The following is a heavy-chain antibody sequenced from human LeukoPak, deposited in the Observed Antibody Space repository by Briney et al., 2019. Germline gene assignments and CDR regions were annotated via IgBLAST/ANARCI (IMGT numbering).Heavy chain of an antibody. V-gene: IGHV3-30*04. D-gene: IGHD3-3*01. J-gene: IGHJ5*02. CDR2: VLYDGSDQ. Sequence: GGALTLSCAASGCTFSSYTMHWVRQAPGKGPEWVAFVLYDGSDQYYADSVKGRFTISRDNSKNTVYLQMNSLTVEDTAVYYCARDVQSGSLDPWGQGTLVTVSS. CDR1: GCTFSSYT. CDR3: ARDVQSGSLDP.